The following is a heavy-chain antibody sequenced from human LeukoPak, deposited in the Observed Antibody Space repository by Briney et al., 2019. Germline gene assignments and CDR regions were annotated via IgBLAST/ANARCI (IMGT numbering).Heavy chain of an antibody. CDR2: IYYSGTT. J-gene: IGHJ4*02. V-gene: IGHV4-59*01. D-gene: IGHD1-26*01. CDR3: ARSSGAYRSFDY. CDR1: GGSISSYY. Sequence: KPSETLSLTCTVSGGSISSYYWSWIRQPPGKGLEWIGYIYYSGTTDYNPSLKSRVTISVDTSNNQFSLKVSSVTAADTAVYYSARSSGAYRSFDYWGQGTLVPVSS.